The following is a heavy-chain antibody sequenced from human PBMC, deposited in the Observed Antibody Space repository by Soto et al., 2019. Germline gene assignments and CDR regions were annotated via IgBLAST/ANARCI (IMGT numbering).Heavy chain of an antibody. CDR3: AGASSSSSAADY. CDR2: IYDSESA. D-gene: IGHD6-6*01. CDR1: GESISSGGYY. Sequence: QVQLQESGPGLVKPSQTLSLTCSVSGESISSGGYYWSWIRHHPGKGLEWIGYIYDSESAYYNPSLNFRVTIPRDTSKNHFAMILSSVTAADTAVYYCAGASSSSSAADYCGQGTLATVSS. V-gene: IGHV4-31*03. J-gene: IGHJ4*02.